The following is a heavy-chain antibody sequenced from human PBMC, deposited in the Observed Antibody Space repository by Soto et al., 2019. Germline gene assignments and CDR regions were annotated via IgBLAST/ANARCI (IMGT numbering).Heavy chain of an antibody. J-gene: IGHJ6*02. Sequence: EVQLVESGGGLVQPGGSLRLSCAASGFTFSSYWMSWVRQAPGKGLEWVANIKQDGSEKYYVDSVKGRFTISRDNAKNSLYLQMNSLRAEDTAVYYCARYYDFWSGYYSGYYGMDVWGQGTTVTVSS. CDR2: IKQDGSEK. V-gene: IGHV3-7*01. CDR3: ARYYDFWSGYYSGYYGMDV. CDR1: GFTFSSYW. D-gene: IGHD3-3*01.